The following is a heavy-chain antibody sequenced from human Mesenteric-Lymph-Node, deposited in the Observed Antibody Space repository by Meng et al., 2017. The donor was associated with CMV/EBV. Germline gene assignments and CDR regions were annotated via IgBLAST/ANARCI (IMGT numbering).Heavy chain of an antibody. V-gene: IGHV3-23*01. Sequence: GGSLRLSCAASGFTFSSYAMSWVRQAPGKGLEWVSGISGSGGSTHYADSVKGRFTISRDNSKNTVYVEMNSLRAEDTAVYYCAKGPPPYYDFWSGHQYWGQGTLVTVSS. D-gene: IGHD3-3*01. J-gene: IGHJ4*02. CDR2: ISGSGGST. CDR3: AKGPPPYYDFWSGHQY. CDR1: GFTFSSYA.